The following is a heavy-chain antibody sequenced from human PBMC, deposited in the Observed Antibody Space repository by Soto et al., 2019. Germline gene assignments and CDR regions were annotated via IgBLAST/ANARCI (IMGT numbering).Heavy chain of an antibody. D-gene: IGHD6-13*01. CDR1: GFTFSXYA. CDR3: AKGGQLVSSWFDP. J-gene: IGHJ5*02. Sequence: EVQLLESGGXXXQPGGSLRLSCAASGFTFSXYAMSWVRQAPGKGLEWVSAISGSGGSTYYADSVKGRFTISRDNSKNTLYLQMNSLRAEDTAVYYCAKGGQLVSSWFDPWGQGTLVTVSS. V-gene: IGHV3-23*01. CDR2: ISGSGGST.